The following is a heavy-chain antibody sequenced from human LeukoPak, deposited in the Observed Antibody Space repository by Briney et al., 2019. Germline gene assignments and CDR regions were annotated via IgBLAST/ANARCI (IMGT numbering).Heavy chain of an antibody. V-gene: IGHV3-21*01. CDR1: GFTFSSYS. CDR3: ASWVVVPAANGYYFDY. D-gene: IGHD2-2*01. Sequence: GGSLRLSCAASGFTFSSYSMNWVRQAPGKGLEWVSSISSSSSYIYYADSVKGRFTISRDNAKNSLYLQMNSLRAEDTAVYYCASWVVVPAANGYYFDYWGQGTLVTVSS. CDR2: ISSSSSYI. J-gene: IGHJ4*02.